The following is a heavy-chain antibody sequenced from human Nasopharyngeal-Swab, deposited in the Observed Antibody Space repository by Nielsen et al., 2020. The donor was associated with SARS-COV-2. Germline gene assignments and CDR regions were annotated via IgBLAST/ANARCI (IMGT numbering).Heavy chain of an antibody. Sequence: VRQRAGKGLALVATIKHDGSAKYYVDSVKGRFTISRDNAKNSLYLQMNSLRAEDTAVYYCARNDFWSGYYKVPMDVWGKGTTVTVSS. CDR3: ARNDFWSGYYKVPMDV. CDR2: IKHDGSAK. D-gene: IGHD3-3*01. J-gene: IGHJ6*03. V-gene: IGHV3-7*03.